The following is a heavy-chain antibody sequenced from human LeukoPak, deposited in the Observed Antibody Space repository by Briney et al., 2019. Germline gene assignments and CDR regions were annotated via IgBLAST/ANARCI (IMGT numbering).Heavy chain of an antibody. Sequence: GGSLRLSCTAPRFTFSTYAMSWVRQAPGKGLEWVSSISGSGDTTYYTCSVKGRFTTSRDNSKNALYLQMSSLRAEDTAVYYCAKSQRNDQQVVQRIDYWGQGTLVTVSS. CDR1: RFTFSTYA. J-gene: IGHJ4*02. V-gene: IGHV3-23*01. CDR2: ISGSGDTT. CDR3: AKSQRNDQQVVQRIDY. D-gene: IGHD2-2*01.